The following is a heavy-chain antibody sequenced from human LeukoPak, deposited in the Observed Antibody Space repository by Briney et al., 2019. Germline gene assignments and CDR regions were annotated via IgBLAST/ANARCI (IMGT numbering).Heavy chain of an antibody. D-gene: IGHD3-22*01. Sequence: GESLKISCKGSGYSFINYWIGWVRQMPRKGLEWMGLIYPGDSNTVYRPSFQGQVTMSVDKSISTAYLQWSSLKASDTAMYYCAVRMAYDSIGDVNWWGQGTQVTVSS. CDR1: GYSFINYW. V-gene: IGHV5-51*01. J-gene: IGHJ1*01. CDR2: IYPGDSNT. CDR3: AVRMAYDSIGDVNW.